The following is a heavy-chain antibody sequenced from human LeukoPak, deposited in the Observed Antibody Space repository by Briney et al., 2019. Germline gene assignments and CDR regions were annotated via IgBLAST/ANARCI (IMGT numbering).Heavy chain of an antibody. V-gene: IGHV1-46*01. J-gene: IGHJ6*02. CDR2: INPGGGST. Sequence: VASVKVSCKSSGYTFTSYYMHWVRQAPGQGLEWMGIINPGGGSTSYAQKFQGRVTMTRDTSTSTVYMELSSLRSEDTAVYYCARGRYYGSGSYRGMDVWGQGTTVTVSS. D-gene: IGHD3-10*01. CDR1: GYTFTSYY. CDR3: ARGRYYGSGSYRGMDV.